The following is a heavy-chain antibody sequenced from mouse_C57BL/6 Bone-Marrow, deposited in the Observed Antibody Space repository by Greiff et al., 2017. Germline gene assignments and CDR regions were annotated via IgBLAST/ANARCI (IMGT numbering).Heavy chain of an antibody. CDR1: GFTFSSYG. Sequence: EVKLVESGGDLVKPGGSLKLSCAASGFTFSSYGMSWVRQTPDKRLEWVATISSGGSYTYYPDSVKGRFTISRDNAKNTLYLQMSSLKSEDTAMYYCASLGRYFDVWGTGTTVTVSS. J-gene: IGHJ1*03. CDR2: ISSGGSYT. V-gene: IGHV5-6*01. D-gene: IGHD3-1*01. CDR3: ASLGRYFDV.